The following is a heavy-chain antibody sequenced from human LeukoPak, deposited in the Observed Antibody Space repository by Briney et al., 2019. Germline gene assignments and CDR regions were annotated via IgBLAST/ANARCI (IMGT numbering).Heavy chain of an antibody. Sequence: PGGSLRLSCAASGFTFSSYAMSWVRQAPGQGLEWVSAISSSGGRTYYADSVKGRFTISRDNSKNTLYLQMNSLRAEDTAVYYCAKDVRVCSGGSCYGWFDPWGQGTLVTVSS. CDR3: AKDVRVCSGGSCYGWFDP. CDR1: GFTFSSYA. CDR2: ISSSGGRT. D-gene: IGHD2-15*01. J-gene: IGHJ5*02. V-gene: IGHV3-23*01.